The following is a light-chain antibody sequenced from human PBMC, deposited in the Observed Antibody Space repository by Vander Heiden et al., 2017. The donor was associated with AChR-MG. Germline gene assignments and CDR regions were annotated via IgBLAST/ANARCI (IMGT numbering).Light chain of an antibody. CDR1: SSDIGTFNL. V-gene: IGLV2-23*02. CDR3: SSYTFTNTWV. Sequence: QSALPQPAYVSGSPGQPITISCTGTSSDIGTFNLVSWYQQHPGKAPKLIIHQISKRPSWISNRFSGSKSGNTASLTISCLQADDEADYYCSSYTFTNTWVFGGGTKVTVL. CDR2: QIS. J-gene: IGLJ3*02.